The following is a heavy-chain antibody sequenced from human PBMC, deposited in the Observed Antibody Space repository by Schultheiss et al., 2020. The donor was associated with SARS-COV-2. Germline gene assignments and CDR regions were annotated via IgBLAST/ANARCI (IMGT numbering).Heavy chain of an antibody. J-gene: IGHJ6*02. CDR2: IYYSGST. V-gene: IGHV4-59*12. D-gene: IGHD6-13*01. CDR3: ARDDLRAAAGTGWYYGMDV. CDR1: GSAFSNYA. Sequence: GSLRLSCVASGSAFSNYAMSWVRQPPGKGLEWIGYIYYSGSTNYNPSLKSRVTISVDTSKNQFSLKLSSVTAADTAVYYCARDDLRAAAGTGWYYGMDVWGQGTTVTVSS.